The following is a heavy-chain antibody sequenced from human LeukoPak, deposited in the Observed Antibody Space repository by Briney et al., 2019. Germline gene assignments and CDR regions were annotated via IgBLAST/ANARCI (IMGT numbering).Heavy chain of an antibody. CDR1: GGSISSSNW. Sequence: SGTLSLTCAVSGGSISSSNWWSWVRQPPGKGLEWIGEIYHSVTTNYNPSLKSRVTISVDKSKSQFSLELTSLTAADTAVYYCARSISAMVRGAPYYWGQGTLVTVSS. CDR2: IYHSVTT. CDR3: ARSISAMVRGAPYY. V-gene: IGHV4-4*02. D-gene: IGHD3-10*01. J-gene: IGHJ4*02.